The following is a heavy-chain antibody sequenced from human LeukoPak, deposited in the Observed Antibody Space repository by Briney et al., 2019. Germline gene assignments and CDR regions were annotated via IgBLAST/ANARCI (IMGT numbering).Heavy chain of an antibody. CDR2: IYYSGST. CDR3: AREGAAAGHAFDI. J-gene: IGHJ3*02. CDR1: GGSISSGGYY. Sequence: KTSETLSLTCTVSGGSISSGGYYWSWIRQHPGKGLEWIGYIYYSGSTYYNPSLKSRVTISVDTSKNQFSLKLSSVTAADTAVYYCAREGAAAGHAFDIWGQGTMVTVSS. D-gene: IGHD6-13*01. V-gene: IGHV4-31*03.